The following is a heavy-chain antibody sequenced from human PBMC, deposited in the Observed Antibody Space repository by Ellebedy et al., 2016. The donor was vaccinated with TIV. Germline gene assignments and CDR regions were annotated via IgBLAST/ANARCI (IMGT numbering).Heavy chain of an antibody. J-gene: IGHJ5*02. D-gene: IGHD4-17*01. CDR3: ARRGSYGDYAVQINSWFDP. V-gene: IGHV3-7*01. Sequence: GESLKISCVASGFSFRSYWMSWVRQAPGKGLEWVANIYQDGSDEYYVDSVKGRFTISRDNDNKALFLQMNRLRVEDTAVYYCARRGSYGDYAVQINSWFDPWGQGTLVTVSS. CDR1: GFSFRSYW. CDR2: IYQDGSDE.